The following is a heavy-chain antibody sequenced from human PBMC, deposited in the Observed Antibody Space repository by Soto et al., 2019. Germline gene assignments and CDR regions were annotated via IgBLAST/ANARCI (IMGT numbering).Heavy chain of an antibody. Sequence: ASVKVSCKASGGTFSSYAISWVLQAPGQGLEWMGGIIPIFGTANYAQKFQGRVTITADKSTSTAYMELSSLRSEDTAVYYCARPRYCSSTSCNSNYGMDVWGQGTTVTVSS. CDR2: IIPIFGTA. V-gene: IGHV1-69*06. D-gene: IGHD2-2*01. CDR1: GGTFSSYA. CDR3: ARPRYCSSTSCNSNYGMDV. J-gene: IGHJ6*02.